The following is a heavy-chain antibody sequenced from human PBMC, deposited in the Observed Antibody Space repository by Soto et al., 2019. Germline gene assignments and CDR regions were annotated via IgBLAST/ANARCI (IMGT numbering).Heavy chain of an antibody. CDR2: ISSSSSYI. CDR1: GFTFSSYS. Sequence: PGGSLRLSCAASGFTFSSYSMNWVRQAPGKGLEWVSSISSSSSYIYYADSVKGRFTISRDNAKNSLYLHMNSLRAEDTAVYYCARDRVEGYYYYVVDVWGQGTTVTVSS. J-gene: IGHJ6*02. V-gene: IGHV3-21*01. CDR3: ARDRVEGYYYYVVDV.